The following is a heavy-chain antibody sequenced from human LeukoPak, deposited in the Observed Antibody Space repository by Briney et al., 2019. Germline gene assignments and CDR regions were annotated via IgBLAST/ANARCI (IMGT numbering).Heavy chain of an antibody. J-gene: IGHJ6*03. CDR2: IIPIFGTA. Sequence: SVKVSCKASGGTFSSYAISWVRQAPGQGLEWMGGIIPIFGTANYAQKFQGRVTITTDESTSTAYMELSSLRSEDTAVYYCARSRDIVVVPAAMPGGDYYYYYRDVWGKGTTVTVSS. CDR3: ARSRDIVVVPAAMPGGDYYYYYRDV. D-gene: IGHD2-2*01. V-gene: IGHV1-69*05. CDR1: GGTFSSYA.